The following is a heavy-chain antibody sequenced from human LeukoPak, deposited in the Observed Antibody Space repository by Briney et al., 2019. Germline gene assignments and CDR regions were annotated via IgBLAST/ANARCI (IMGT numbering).Heavy chain of an antibody. J-gene: IGHJ3*02. D-gene: IGHD3-9*01. CDR3: ARVGLRGLSLRYFDWGPNPKQTNKDAFDI. CDR2: ISHDGSNK. V-gene: IGHV3-30*03. Sequence: PGGSLRLSCAASGFTFSSYGMHWVRQAPGKGLEWVAVISHDGSNKHYADSVKGRFTISRDNSKNSLYLQMNSLRAEDTAVYYCARVGLRGLSLRYFDWGPNPKQTNKDAFDIWGQGTMVTVSS. CDR1: GFTFSSYG.